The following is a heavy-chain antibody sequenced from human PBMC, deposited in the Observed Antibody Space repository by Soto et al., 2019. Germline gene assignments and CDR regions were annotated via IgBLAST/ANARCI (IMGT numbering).Heavy chain of an antibody. CDR3: VRQGIGYLHGLVDV. CDR1: SGPSSSHN. Sequence: QVQLQQSGPGLVKPSETLSLTCTVSSGPSSSHNRGWIRQTPGRGLEWIGYVYHTGGTSYNPSLNSRVTVSADTSTNHISLTLTSVTAADTAVYYCVRQGIGYLHGLVDVWGQGTTVTVSS. CDR2: VYHTGGT. V-gene: IGHV4-59*08. J-gene: IGHJ6*02. D-gene: IGHD2-15*01.